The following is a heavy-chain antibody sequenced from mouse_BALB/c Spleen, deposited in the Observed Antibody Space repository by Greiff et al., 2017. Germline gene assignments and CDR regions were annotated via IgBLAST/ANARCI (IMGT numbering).Heavy chain of an antibody. D-gene: IGHD2-4*01. CDR2: ISNGGGST. V-gene: IGHV5-12-2*01. CDR1: GFTFSSYT. Sequence: EVMLVESGGGLVQPGGSLKLSCAASGFTFSSYTMSWVRQTPEKRLEWVAYISNGGGSTYYPDTVKGRFTISRDNAKNTLYLQMSSLKSEDTAMYYCARHEAGYDYNYFDYWGQGTTLTVSS. CDR3: ARHEAGYDYNYFDY. J-gene: IGHJ2*01.